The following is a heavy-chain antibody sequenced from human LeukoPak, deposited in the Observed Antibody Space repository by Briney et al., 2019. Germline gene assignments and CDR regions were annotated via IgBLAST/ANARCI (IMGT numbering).Heavy chain of an antibody. D-gene: IGHD6-19*01. CDR1: GYTFTGYY. V-gene: IGHV1-2*04. J-gene: IGHJ5*02. CDR3: ARERANSSGWDEGWFDP. CDR2: INPNSGGT. Sequence: ASVKVSCKASGYTFTGYYMHWVRQALGQGLEWMGWINPNSGGTNYAQKFQGWVTMTRDTSISTAYMELSRLRSDDTAVYYCARERANSSGWDEGWFDPWGQGTLVTVSS.